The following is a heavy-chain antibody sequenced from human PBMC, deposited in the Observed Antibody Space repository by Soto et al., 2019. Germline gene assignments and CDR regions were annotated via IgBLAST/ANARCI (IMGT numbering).Heavy chain of an antibody. V-gene: IGHV3-74*01. CDR3: ARAWTSNIMVRGVNPGGS. CDR1: GFTFSMYW. Sequence: EVQLVESGGGVVQPGGSLRLSCAASGFTFSMYWMHWVRQAPGKGLVWVSGINSDGSSTSYADSVKGRFTVSRDNAKNTLYLQMPSRRAEETALYYCARAWTSNIMVRGVNPGGSWGQGTPVTVSS. J-gene: IGHJ5*02. CDR2: INSDGSST. D-gene: IGHD3-10*01.